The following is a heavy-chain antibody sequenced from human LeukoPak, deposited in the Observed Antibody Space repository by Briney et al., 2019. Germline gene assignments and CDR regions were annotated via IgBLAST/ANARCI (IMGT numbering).Heavy chain of an antibody. CDR1: GGTFSSYT. J-gene: IGHJ4*02. CDR2: IIPILGIA. CDR3: ALLSGSYFIYYFDY. Sequence: GASAKVSCKASGGTFSSYTISWVRQAPGQGLEWMGRIIPILGIANYAQKFQGRVTITAGKSTSTAYMELSSLRSEDTAVYYCALLSGSYFIYYFDYWGQGTLVTVSS. D-gene: IGHD1-26*01. V-gene: IGHV1-69*02.